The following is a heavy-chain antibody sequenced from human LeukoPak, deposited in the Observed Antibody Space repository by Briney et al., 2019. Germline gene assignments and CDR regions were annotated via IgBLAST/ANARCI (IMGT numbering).Heavy chain of an antibody. V-gene: IGHV3-53*01. Sequence: GSLRLSCAASGFSVSSNYMTWVRQAPGKGLEWVSVIYSDGTTYYADSVKGRFIISRDNSKNTLYLQMSSLRAEDTAVYYCASDSIAVADGWAGFDYWGQGTLVTVSS. CDR2: IYSDGTT. D-gene: IGHD6-19*01. CDR1: GFSVSSNY. CDR3: ASDSIAVADGWAGFDY. J-gene: IGHJ4*02.